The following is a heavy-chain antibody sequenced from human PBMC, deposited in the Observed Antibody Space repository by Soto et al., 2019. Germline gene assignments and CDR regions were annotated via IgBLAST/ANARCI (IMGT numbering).Heavy chain of an antibody. CDR2: IIPILGIA. J-gene: IGHJ3*02. V-gene: IGHV1-69*02. CDR1: GGTFSSYT. Sequence: ASVQVSCKGSGGTFSSYTISWVRQATGQGLEWMGRIIPILGIANYAQKFQGRVTITADKSTSTAYMELSSLRSEDTAVYYCARPYCSSTSCYNGAFDIWGQGTMVTVSS. CDR3: ARPYCSSTSCYNGAFDI. D-gene: IGHD2-2*02.